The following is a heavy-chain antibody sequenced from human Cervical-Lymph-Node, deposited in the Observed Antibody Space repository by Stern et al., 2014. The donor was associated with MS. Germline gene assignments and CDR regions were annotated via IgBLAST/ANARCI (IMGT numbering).Heavy chain of an antibody. J-gene: IGHJ4*02. CDR1: GFTFSDSA. CDR2: IRSKANSYAT. Sequence: EVQLVESGGGLVQPGESLKLSCAASGFTFSDSAIHWVRQASGKGLEWVGRIRSKANSYATGYTASVQGRFTISRDDSKNTAYLQMNSLKTEETAVYYCTSGFWSGYYVYWGQGTLVTVSS. V-gene: IGHV3-73*01. CDR3: TSGFWSGYYVY. D-gene: IGHD3-3*01.